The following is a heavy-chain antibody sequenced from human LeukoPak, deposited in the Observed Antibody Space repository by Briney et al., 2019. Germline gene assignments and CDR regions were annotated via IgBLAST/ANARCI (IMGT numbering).Heavy chain of an antibody. V-gene: IGHV4-34*01. D-gene: IGHD6-19*01. CDR1: GGSFSGYY. J-gene: IGHJ1*01. CDR3: ASGEVAGRGAEYFQH. CDR2: INHSGST. Sequence: SETLSLTCAVYGGSFSGYYWSWIRQPPGKGLEWIGEINHSGSTNYNPSLKSRVTISVDTSKNQFSLKLSSVTAADTAVYYCASGEVAGRGAEYFQHWGQGTLVTVSS.